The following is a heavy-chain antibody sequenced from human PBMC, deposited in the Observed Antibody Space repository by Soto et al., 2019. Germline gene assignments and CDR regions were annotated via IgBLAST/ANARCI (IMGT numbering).Heavy chain of an antibody. CDR3: AKIGEDSSGYPYYYYGMDV. V-gene: IGHV3-30*18. Sequence: GGSLRLSCAASGFTFSSYGMHWVRQAPGKGLEWVAVISYDGSNKYYADSVKGRLTISRDNSKNTLYLQMNSLRAEDTAVYYCAKIGEDSSGYPYYYYGMDVWGQGTTVTVSS. CDR1: GFTFSSYG. J-gene: IGHJ6*02. D-gene: IGHD3-22*01. CDR2: ISYDGSNK.